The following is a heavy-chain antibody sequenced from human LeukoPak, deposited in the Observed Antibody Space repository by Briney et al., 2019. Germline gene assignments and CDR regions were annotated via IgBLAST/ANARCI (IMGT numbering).Heavy chain of an antibody. CDR2: ISYDGSNK. V-gene: IGHV3-30*04. D-gene: IGHD3-10*01. CDR1: GFTFSSYA. J-gene: IGHJ4*02. Sequence: GGSLRLSCAASGFTFSSYAMHWVRQAPGKGLEWVAVISYDGSNKYYADSVKGRFTISRDNSKNTLYLQMNSLRAEDTAVYYCARVGATAYYYGSGSDYWGQGTLVTVSS. CDR3: ARVGATAYYYGSGSDY.